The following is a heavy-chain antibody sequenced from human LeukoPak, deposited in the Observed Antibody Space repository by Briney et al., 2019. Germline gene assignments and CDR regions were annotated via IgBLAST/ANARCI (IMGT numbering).Heavy chain of an antibody. CDR3: ARSEGGVLASGFDY. J-gene: IGHJ4*02. Sequence: PGGYLRVSCAASGFTFSGAAMQGVSEASGKGLNWVAGIRSKGNTYGSAFAGLVKGRFTISRDDSKNTAYLQMNSLRAEDTAVYYCARSEGGVLASGFDYWGQGTLVTVAS. CDR1: GFTFSGAA. CDR2: IRSKGNTYGS. V-gene: IGHV3-73*01. D-gene: IGHD3-16*02.